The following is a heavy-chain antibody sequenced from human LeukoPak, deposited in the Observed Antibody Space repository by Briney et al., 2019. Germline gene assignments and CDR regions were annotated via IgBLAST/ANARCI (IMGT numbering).Heavy chain of an antibody. D-gene: IGHD2-15*01. V-gene: IGHV4-61*02. CDR3: ARHCSGGSCPLGFDY. CDR2: IYTSGST. J-gene: IGHJ4*02. CDR1: GGSISSGSYY. Sequence: SETLSLTCTVSGGSISSGSYYWSWLRQPAGQGLEWIGRIYTSGSTNYNPSLESRVTISVDTSKNEFSLKLSSVTAADTAVYYCARHCSGGSCPLGFDYWGQGTLVTVSS.